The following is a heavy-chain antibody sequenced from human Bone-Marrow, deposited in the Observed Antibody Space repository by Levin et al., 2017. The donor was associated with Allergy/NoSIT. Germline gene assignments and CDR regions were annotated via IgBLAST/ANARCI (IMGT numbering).Heavy chain of an antibody. J-gene: IGHJ4*02. CDR1: GFTFSTQT. Sequence: ETLSLTCAGSGFTFSTQTMNWVRQAPGKGLEWVSSISSGNSYIYYADSVKGRFTISRDNAKNSLYLQMNSLRAEDTAVYYCFYGDYPSAYWGQGTLVTVSS. V-gene: IGHV3-21*01. CDR3: FYGDYPSAY. CDR2: ISSGNSYI. D-gene: IGHD4-17*01.